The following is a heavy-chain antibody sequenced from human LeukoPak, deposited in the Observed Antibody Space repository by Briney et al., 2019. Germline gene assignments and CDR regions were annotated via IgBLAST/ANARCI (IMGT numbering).Heavy chain of an antibody. D-gene: IGHD3-16*01. J-gene: IGHJ3*02. V-gene: IGHV3-48*04. Sequence: GGSLRLSCAASRFTFSSYSMIWVRQAPGKGLEWVSYISGSGSTLYYADSVKGRFTISRDNAKNSLYLQMNSLRAEDTAVYYCARGGSHVLGDAFDIWGQGTMVTVSS. CDR3: ARGGSHVLGDAFDI. CDR1: RFTFSSYS. CDR2: ISGSGSTL.